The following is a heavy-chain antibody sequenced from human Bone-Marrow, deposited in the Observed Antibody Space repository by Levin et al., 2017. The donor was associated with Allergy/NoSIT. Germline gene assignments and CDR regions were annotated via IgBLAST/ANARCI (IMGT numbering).Heavy chain of an antibody. CDR2: ISYDGSNK. D-gene: IGHD2-2*01. Sequence: GGSLRLSCAASGFTFSSYGMHWVRQAPGKGLEWVAVISYDGSNKYYADSVKGRFTISRDNSKNTLYLQMNSLRAEDTAVYYCATDRTGRGGPKSIVLVPAAMFRYSGYDGGVRGEWDYWGQGTLVTVSS. CDR1: GFTFSSYG. V-gene: IGHV3-30*03. J-gene: IGHJ4*02. CDR3: ATDRTGRGGPKSIVLVPAAMFRYSGYDGGVRGEWDY.